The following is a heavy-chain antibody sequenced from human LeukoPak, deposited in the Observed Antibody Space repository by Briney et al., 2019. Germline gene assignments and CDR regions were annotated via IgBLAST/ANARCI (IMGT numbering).Heavy chain of an antibody. D-gene: IGHD6-25*01. V-gene: IGHV4-59*01. J-gene: IGHJ4*02. CDR3: ARFGGSFFAFHY. CDR1: GDSISSYY. Sequence: SETLSLTCTISGDSISSYYWNWIRQPPGKELEWIGYAFYSGGTSYNPSLRGRATISLDMSNNQFSLDLRSMTAADTATYYCARFGGSFFAFHYWGQGTLVTVSS. CDR2: AFYSGGT.